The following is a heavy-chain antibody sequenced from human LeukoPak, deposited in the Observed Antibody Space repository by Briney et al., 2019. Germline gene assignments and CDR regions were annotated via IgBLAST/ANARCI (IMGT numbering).Heavy chain of an antibody. CDR3: ARAVGATPFDY. CDR1: GYIFSNYW. Sequence: GESLKISCNGSGYIFSNYWIGWVRQMPGKGLEWMGIIYPADSDTRYSPSFQGQVTISADKSISTAYLQWSSLKASDTAMYYCARAVGATPFDYWGQGTLVTVSS. CDR2: IYPADSDT. J-gene: IGHJ4*02. V-gene: IGHV5-51*01. D-gene: IGHD1-26*01.